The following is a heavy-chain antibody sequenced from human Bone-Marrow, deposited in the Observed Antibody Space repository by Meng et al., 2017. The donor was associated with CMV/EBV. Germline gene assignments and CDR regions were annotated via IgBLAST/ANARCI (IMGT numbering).Heavy chain of an antibody. V-gene: IGHV3-30*03. CDR1: GFTFSNAW. J-gene: IGHJ6*02. CDR2: ISYDGSNK. Sequence: GESLKISCAASGFTFSNAWMSWVRQAPGKGLEWVAVISYDGSNKYYADSVKGRFTISRDNSKNTLYLQMNSLRAEDTAVYYCARSGEPEGTYGMDVWGQGTTVTVSS. CDR3: ARSGEPEGTYGMDV. D-gene: IGHD1-14*01.